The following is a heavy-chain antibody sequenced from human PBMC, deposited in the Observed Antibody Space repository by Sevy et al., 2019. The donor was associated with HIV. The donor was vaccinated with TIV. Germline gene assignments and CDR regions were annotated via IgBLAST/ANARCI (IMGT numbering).Heavy chain of an antibody. CDR2: IGTAAGVT. CDR3: ARCPGHYSIDY. Sequence: GGSLRLCCAASGFTFNTYSLIWVRQTPGKGLECLSFIGTAAGVTYYADSVKGRFTISRDNAKNSLYLQMNSLRDEDTAVYYCARCPGHYSIDYWRQGTLVTVSS. J-gene: IGHJ4*02. V-gene: IGHV3-48*02. D-gene: IGHD2-21*01. CDR1: GFTFNTYS.